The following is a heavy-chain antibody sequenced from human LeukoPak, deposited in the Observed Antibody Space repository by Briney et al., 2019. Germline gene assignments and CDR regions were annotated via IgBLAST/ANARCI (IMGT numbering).Heavy chain of an antibody. V-gene: IGHV4-38-2*01. CDR2: IYHSGST. CDR1: GYSISSGYY. D-gene: IGHD2-2*01. CDR3: ARGPYCSSTSCYSRRIDY. J-gene: IGHJ4*02. Sequence: SETLSLICAVSGYSISSGYYWGWIRQPPGRGLEWLGSIYHSGSTYYNPSLNSRVTISVDTSTNQFSLKVSSVTAADTAVYYCARGPYCSSTSCYSRRIDYWGQGTLVTVSS.